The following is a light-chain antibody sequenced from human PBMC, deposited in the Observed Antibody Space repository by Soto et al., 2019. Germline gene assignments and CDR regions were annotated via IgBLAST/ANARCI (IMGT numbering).Light chain of an antibody. J-gene: IGLJ2*01. V-gene: IGLV1-44*01. CDR1: TSNIGSNY. CDR3: AAWDDSLNGVA. Sequence: QSVLTQPPSASGTPGQRVTISCSGSTSNIGSNYVYWYQHLPGTAPKLLIYTDNQRPSGVPDRFSGSKSGTSASLAISGLQSEDEADYYCAAWDDSLNGVAFGGGTKLTVL. CDR2: TDN.